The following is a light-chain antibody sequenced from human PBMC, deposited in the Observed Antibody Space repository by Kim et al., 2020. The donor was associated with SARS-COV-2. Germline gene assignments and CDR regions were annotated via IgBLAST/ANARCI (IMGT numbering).Light chain of an antibody. CDR2: EVS. CDR3: SSYAGSNNLV. CDR1: SSVVGGYNY. J-gene: IGLJ2*01. V-gene: IGLV2-8*01. Sequence: GQSVTISCTGTSSVVGGYNYVSWYQQHPGKAPKLMIYEVSKRPSGVPDRFSGSKSGNTASLTVSGLQAEDEADYYCSSYAGSNNLVFGGGTQLTVL.